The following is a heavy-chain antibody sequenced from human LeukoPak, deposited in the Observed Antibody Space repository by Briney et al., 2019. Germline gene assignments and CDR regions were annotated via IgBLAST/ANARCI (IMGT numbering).Heavy chain of an antibody. V-gene: IGHV4-4*07. Sequence: SETLSLTCTVSGGSISSYHWSWIRQPAGKGLEWIGRIYTNGSTNYNPSLKSRVTMSFETSKNQFSLKLSSVTAADTAVYYWARDIAVAGTPERAFDIWGQGTMVTVSS. CDR2: IYTNGST. J-gene: IGHJ3*02. CDR1: GGSISSYH. D-gene: IGHD6-19*01. CDR3: ARDIAVAGTPERAFDI.